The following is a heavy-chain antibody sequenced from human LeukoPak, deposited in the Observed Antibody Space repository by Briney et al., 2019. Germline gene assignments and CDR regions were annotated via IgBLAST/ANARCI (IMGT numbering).Heavy chain of an antibody. V-gene: IGHV3-11*06. CDR3: ARPGDDYVDY. D-gene: IGHD4/OR15-4a*01. CDR2: ISSSSSYT. CDR1: GFTFSDYY. Sequence: GGPLRLSCAASGFTFSDYYMSWIRQAPGKGLEWVSYISSSSSYTNYADSVKGRFTISRDNAKNSLYLQMNSLRAEDTAVYYCARPGDDYVDYWGQGTLVTVSS. J-gene: IGHJ4*02.